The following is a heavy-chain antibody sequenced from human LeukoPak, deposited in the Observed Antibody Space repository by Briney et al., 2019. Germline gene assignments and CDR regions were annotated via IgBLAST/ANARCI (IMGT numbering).Heavy chain of an antibody. Sequence: PGGSLRLSCAASGFTFSSYAMSRVRQAPGKGLEWVSAISGSGGSTYYADSVKGRFTISRDNSKNTLYLQMNSLRAEDTAVYYCAKGIAAAGTAQDYWGQGTLVTVSS. CDR3: AKGIAAAGTAQDY. D-gene: IGHD6-13*01. V-gene: IGHV3-23*01. CDR2: ISGSGGST. J-gene: IGHJ4*02. CDR1: GFTFSSYA.